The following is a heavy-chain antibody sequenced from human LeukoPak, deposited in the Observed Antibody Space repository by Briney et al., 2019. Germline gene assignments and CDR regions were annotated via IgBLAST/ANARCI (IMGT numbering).Heavy chain of an antibody. CDR2: ISGSGGST. CDR1: GFTFSSYW. V-gene: IGHV3-23*01. CDR3: AKGNGYSYGRYYFDY. D-gene: IGHD5-18*01. Sequence: GGSLRLSCAASGFTFSSYWMSWVRQAPGKGLEWVSAISGSGGSTYFADSVKGRFTISRDNSKNTLYLQMNSLRAEDTAIYYCAKGNGYSYGRYYFDYWGQGTLVTLSS. J-gene: IGHJ4*02.